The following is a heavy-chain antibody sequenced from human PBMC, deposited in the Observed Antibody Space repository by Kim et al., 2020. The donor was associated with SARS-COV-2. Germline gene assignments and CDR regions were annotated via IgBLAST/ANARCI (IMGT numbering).Heavy chain of an antibody. Sequence: SETLSLTCTVSGGSISSSSYYWGWIRQPPGKGLEWIGSIYYSGSTYYNPSLKSRVTISVDTSKNQFSLKLSSVTAADTAVYYCASSEEVVPAQFDYWGQGTLVTVSS. J-gene: IGHJ4*02. V-gene: IGHV4-39*01. CDR3: ASSEEVVPAQFDY. D-gene: IGHD2-2*01. CDR2: IYYSGST. CDR1: GGSISSSSYY.